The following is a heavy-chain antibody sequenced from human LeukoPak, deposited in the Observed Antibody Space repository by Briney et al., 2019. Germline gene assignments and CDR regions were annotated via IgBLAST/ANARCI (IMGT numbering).Heavy chain of an antibody. D-gene: IGHD3-9*01. Sequence: ASVKVSCKASGGTFSSYAISWVRQAPGQGLEWMGWISAYNGNTNYAQKLQGRVTMTTDTSTSTAYMELRSLRSDDAAVYYCARVANRYFDWLLSTPDNWFDPWGQGTLVTVSS. J-gene: IGHJ5*02. CDR2: ISAYNGNT. V-gene: IGHV1-18*01. CDR3: ARVANRYFDWLLSTPDNWFDP. CDR1: GGTFSSYA.